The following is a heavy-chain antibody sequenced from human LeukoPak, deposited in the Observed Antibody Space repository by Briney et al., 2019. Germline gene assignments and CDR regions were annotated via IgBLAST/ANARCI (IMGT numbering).Heavy chain of an antibody. D-gene: IGHD6-13*01. CDR1: GFTFEDYA. V-gene: IGHV3-9*01. J-gene: IGHJ4*02. Sequence: GGSLRLSCAAAGFTFEDYAMHWVRQAPGKGLEWVSGISWDSGTIGYADSVKGRLTISRDNAKNSLYLQMNSLRAEDTALYYCAKGSAGDFDYWGQGTLVTVSS. CDR2: ISWDSGTI. CDR3: AKGSAGDFDY.